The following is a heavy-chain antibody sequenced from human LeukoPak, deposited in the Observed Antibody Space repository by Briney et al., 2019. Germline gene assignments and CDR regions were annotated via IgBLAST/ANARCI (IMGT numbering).Heavy chain of an antibody. CDR2: IYRSGST. V-gene: IGHV4-4*07. Sequence: SETLSLTCTVSGGSLSNFYWSWIRQPAGKGLEYIGRIYRSGSTDYNPSLRSRVTMSVDTSKNQFSLKLSSVTAADTAVYYCAREAGFMVRGSMRGYDDYYYYMDVWGKGTTVTISS. J-gene: IGHJ6*03. CDR3: AREAGFMVRGSMRGYDDYYYYMDV. D-gene: IGHD3-10*01. CDR1: GGSLSNFY.